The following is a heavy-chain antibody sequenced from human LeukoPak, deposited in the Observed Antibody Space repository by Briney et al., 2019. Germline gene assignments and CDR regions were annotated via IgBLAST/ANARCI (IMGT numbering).Heavy chain of an antibody. CDR2: LWYDGSNQ. CDR1: GFTFSSYW. Sequence: GGSLRLSCAASGFTFSSYWMSWVRQAPGKGLEWVAGLWYDGSNQKYADSVKGRFTISRDNSKNTLSVQMNSLRAEDTAVYYCARSTGLSGSGGHPLDYWGQGSLVTVSS. V-gene: IGHV3-33*08. CDR3: ARSTGLSGSGGHPLDY. D-gene: IGHD2-15*01. J-gene: IGHJ4*02.